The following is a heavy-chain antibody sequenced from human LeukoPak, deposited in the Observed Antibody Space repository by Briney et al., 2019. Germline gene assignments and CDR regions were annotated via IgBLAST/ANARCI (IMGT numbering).Heavy chain of an antibody. CDR2: ISYDGSNK. Sequence: GGSLRLSCAASGFTFCSYAMHWVRQAPGKGLEWVAVISYDGSNKYYADSVKGRFTISRDNSKNTLYLQMNSLRAEDTAVYYCARDSRFKLYYYDSSGIDIWGQGTMVTVSS. V-gene: IGHV3-30-3*01. J-gene: IGHJ3*02. D-gene: IGHD3-22*01. CDR1: GFTFCSYA. CDR3: ARDSRFKLYYYDSSGIDI.